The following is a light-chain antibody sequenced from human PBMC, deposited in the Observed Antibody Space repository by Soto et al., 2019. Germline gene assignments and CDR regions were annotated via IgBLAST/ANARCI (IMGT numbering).Light chain of an antibody. CDR2: AAS. Sequence: EIVFTQSPDTLSLSPGERATLSCRASQSVSSSYLAWYQQKPGQAPRLLMSAASSRATGIPDRVSGSGSGTEFTLTISRLEAEDFEVYYCQQSSSSPITFGQGTRLEIK. V-gene: IGKV3-20*01. J-gene: IGKJ5*01. CDR1: QSVSSSY. CDR3: QQSSSSPIT.